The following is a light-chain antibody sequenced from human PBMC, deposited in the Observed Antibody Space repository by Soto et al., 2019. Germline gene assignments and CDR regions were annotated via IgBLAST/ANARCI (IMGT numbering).Light chain of an antibody. CDR2: EVS. CDR1: SSDVGAYKY. J-gene: IGLJ3*02. Sequence: QSVLTQPPSASGSPVHSVTISCTGTSSDVGAYKYVSWYQQYPGKAPKLMIYEVSKRPSGVPDRFSGSKSGNTASLTVSGLQAEDEADYYCTSYVGSNIWVFGGGTKLTVL. CDR3: TSYVGSNIWV. V-gene: IGLV2-8*01.